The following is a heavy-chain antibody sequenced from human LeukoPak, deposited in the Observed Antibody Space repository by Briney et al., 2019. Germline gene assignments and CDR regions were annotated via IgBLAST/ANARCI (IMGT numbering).Heavy chain of an antibody. J-gene: IGHJ5*02. CDR3: ARRYLASYNWFDP. V-gene: IGHV4-39*01. CDR2: IYYSGST. Sequence: SETLSLTCTVSGGSISSSSYYWGWIRQPPGKGLEWTGSIYYSGSTYYNPSLKSRVTISVDTSKNQFSLKLSSVTAADTAVYYCARRYLASYNWFDPWGQGTLVTVSS. CDR1: GGSISSSSYY. D-gene: IGHD1-26*01.